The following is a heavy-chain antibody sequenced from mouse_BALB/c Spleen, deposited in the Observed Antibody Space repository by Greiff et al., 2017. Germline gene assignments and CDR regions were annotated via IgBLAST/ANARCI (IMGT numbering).Heavy chain of an antibody. Sequence: QVQLKQPGAELVKPGTSVKLSCKASGYNFTSYWINWVKLRPGQGLEWIGDIYPGSGSTNYNEKFKSKATLTVDTSSSTAYMQLSSLASEDSALYYCAGEDYGNPYAMDYWGQGTSVTVSS. J-gene: IGHJ4*01. CDR1: GYNFTSYW. V-gene: IGHV1-55*01. CDR2: IYPGSGST. D-gene: IGHD2-1*01. CDR3: AGEDYGNPYAMDY.